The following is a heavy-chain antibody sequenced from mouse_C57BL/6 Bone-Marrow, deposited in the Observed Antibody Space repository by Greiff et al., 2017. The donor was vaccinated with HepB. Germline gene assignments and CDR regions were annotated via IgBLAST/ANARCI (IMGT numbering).Heavy chain of an antibody. Sequence: LKEPGAELVKPGASVKLSCKASGYTFTSYWMQWVKQRPGQGLEWIGKIDPSDSYTNYNKKFKGQATLTVDTSSSTAYMQLSSLTSEDSAVYYCARLRGNYDFDYWGQGTTLTVSS. V-gene: IGHV1-50*01. CDR3: ARLRGNYDFDY. CDR1: GYTFTSYW. CDR2: IDPSDSYT. D-gene: IGHD2-1*01. J-gene: IGHJ2*01.